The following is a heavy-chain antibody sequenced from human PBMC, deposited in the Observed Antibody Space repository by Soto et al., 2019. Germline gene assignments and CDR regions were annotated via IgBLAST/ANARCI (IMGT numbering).Heavy chain of an antibody. V-gene: IGHV1-2*02. D-gene: IGHD2-2*01. CDR1: GYTFTGYY. CDR2: INPNSGGT. J-gene: IGHJ4*02. CDR3: AREWLCSSSSCHLDY. Sequence: ASVKVSCKASGYTFTGYYIHWVRPAPGQGLEWMGWINPNSGGTNYAQKFQGRVTMTRDTSISTAYLELSWLRSDDTAVYYCAREWLCSSSSCHLDYWGQGSLVTVSS.